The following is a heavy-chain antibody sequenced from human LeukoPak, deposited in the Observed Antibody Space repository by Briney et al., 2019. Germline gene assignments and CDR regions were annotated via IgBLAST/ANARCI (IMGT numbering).Heavy chain of an antibody. CDR2: INHSGST. V-gene: IGHV4-34*01. D-gene: IGHD2-2*01. J-gene: IGHJ4*02. CDR3: ARRIKKGYCSSTSCSYFDY. Sequence: SETLSLTYVVYGGSFSGYYWSWIRQPPGKWLEWIGEINHSGSTSYNPSLQSRVTISVETSKNQFSLKLGSVAAADRAGYDCARRIKKGYCSSTSCSYFDYWGQGTLVTVSS. CDR1: GGSFSGYY.